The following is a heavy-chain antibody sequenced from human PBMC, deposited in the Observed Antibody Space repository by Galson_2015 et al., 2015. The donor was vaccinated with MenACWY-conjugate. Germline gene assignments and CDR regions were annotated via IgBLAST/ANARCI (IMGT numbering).Heavy chain of an antibody. CDR1: GFGFGDYA. CDR2: ISGRGGST. V-gene: IGHV3-23*01. Sequence: SLRLSCAASGFGFGDYAMNWVRQAPGKGLEWVSGISGRGGSTFYADSVKGRFTISRDNSKNTLYLQLNSLRAEDTAIYYCAKALYTSGWSAFDHGGHGTLVTVSS. D-gene: IGHD6-19*01. CDR3: AKALYTSGWSAFDH. J-gene: IGHJ4*01.